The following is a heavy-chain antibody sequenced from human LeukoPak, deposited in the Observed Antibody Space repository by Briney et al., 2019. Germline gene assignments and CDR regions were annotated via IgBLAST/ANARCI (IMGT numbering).Heavy chain of an antibody. D-gene: IGHD5-18*01. J-gene: IGHJ4*02. V-gene: IGHV1-18*01. CDR2: INAGNGNR. CDR1: GYTFTSYG. Sequence: ASVTVSCKASGYTFTSYGISWVRQAPGQGLEWMGWINAGNGNRKYSQNFQGRVTITMDTSANTAYMELSSLRSEDTAVYYCARSGYSPGYVAYFDYWGQGTLVTVSS. CDR3: ARSGYSPGYVAYFDY.